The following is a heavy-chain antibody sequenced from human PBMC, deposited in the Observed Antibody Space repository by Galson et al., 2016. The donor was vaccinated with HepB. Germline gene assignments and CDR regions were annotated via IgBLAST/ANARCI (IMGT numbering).Heavy chain of an antibody. J-gene: IGHJ4*02. V-gene: IGHV3-23*01. Sequence: SLRLSCAASGVAFTSYAMTWVRQVPGKGLEWVSSITGSGGVTYYVDSVKGRFSISRDNSKNTLYLQMNNVRAEGTAVYYCAKDEFRGESGSHQGSYFGMNVWGQGTLVTVSS. CDR1: GVAFTSYA. D-gene: IGHD3-10*01. CDR2: ITGSGGVT. CDR3: AKDEFRGESGSHQGSYFGMNV.